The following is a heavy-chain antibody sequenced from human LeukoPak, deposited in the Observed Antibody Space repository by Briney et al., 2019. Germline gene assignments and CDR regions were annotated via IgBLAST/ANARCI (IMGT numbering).Heavy chain of an antibody. CDR2: INHSGST. D-gene: IGHD3-10*01. J-gene: IGHJ4*02. Sequence: SETLSLTCAVYGGSFSGYYWSWIRQPPGKGLEWIGEINHSGSTNYNPSLESRVTISVDTSKNQFSLKLSSVTAADTAVYYCARGREVYYYGSGSKRKNYYFDYWGQGTLVTVSS. V-gene: IGHV4-34*01. CDR3: ARGREVYYYGSGSKRKNYYFDY. CDR1: GGSFSGYY.